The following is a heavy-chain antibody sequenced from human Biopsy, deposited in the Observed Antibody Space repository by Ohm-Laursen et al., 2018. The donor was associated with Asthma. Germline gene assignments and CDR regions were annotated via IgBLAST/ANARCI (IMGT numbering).Heavy chain of an antibody. V-gene: IGHV3-30-3*01. CDR3: ARDVMEWYLPAFDF. J-gene: IGHJ4*02. CDR2: GGSYYDGGLK. D-gene: IGHD3-3*01. CDR1: GFTFRSYA. Sequence: SLRLSCAASGFTFRSYAMHWVRQAPGKGMEWVAGGGSYYDGGLKYYADSVNGRFTVSRDDSKNTLYLQMNSLKPDDTAVYYCARDVMEWYLPAFDFWGQGTLVTVSS.